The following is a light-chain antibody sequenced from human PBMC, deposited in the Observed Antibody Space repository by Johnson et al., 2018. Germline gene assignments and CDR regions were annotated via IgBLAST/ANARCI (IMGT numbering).Light chain of an antibody. Sequence: QSVLTQPPSVSAAPGQKVTISCSGSSSNIGNNYVSWYQQLPGTAPNLLIYENNKRPSGIPARFSGSKSGTSATLGITGLQTGDEADYYCGTWDSSLSAGNVFGTGTKVTVL. CDR2: ENN. V-gene: IGLV1-51*02. J-gene: IGLJ1*01. CDR1: SSNIGNNY. CDR3: GTWDSSLSAGNV.